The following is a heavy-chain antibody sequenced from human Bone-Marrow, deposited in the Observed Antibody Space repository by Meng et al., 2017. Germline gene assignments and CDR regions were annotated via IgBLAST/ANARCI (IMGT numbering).Heavy chain of an antibody. D-gene: IGHD3-22*01. CDR2: INPNSGGT. CDR1: GYTFTNHF. CDR3: ARGDSSGYSSYDAFDI. Sequence: ASVKVSCKASGYTFTNHFIHWMRQAPGQGLEWMGRINPNSGGTNFALKFQGRVTMTSDTSINTASMELSSVTAADTAVYYCARGDSSGYSSYDAFDIWGQGTMVTVSS. V-gene: IGHV1-2*06. J-gene: IGHJ3*02.